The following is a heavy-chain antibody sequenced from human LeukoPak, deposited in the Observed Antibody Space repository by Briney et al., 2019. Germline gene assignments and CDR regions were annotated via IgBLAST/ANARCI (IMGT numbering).Heavy chain of an antibody. V-gene: IGHV4-59*11. CDR1: GGSISSHY. Sequence: SETLSLTCTVSGGSISSHYWSWVRQPPGKGLERVGYIYYSGSTNYTPSLKTRVTISVDTSKNQFSLKLSSVTAADTAVYCCARVKQLGWFDPWGQGTLVTVSS. CDR2: IYYSGST. D-gene: IGHD6-6*01. CDR3: ARVKQLGWFDP. J-gene: IGHJ5*02.